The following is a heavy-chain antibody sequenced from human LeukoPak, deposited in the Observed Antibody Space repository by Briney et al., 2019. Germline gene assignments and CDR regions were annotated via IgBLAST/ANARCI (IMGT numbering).Heavy chain of an antibody. D-gene: IGHD5-12*01. V-gene: IGHV3-74*01. CDR1: GFSFSSYW. CDR2: ISTDGSST. J-gene: IGHJ4*02. Sequence: GGSLRLSCAASGFSFSSYWMHWVRQAPGKGLLWVSRISTDGSSTSYADSVKGRFTISGDNAKNTLYLQMNSLRAEDTAVYYCARDSGHDYYFDYWGQGTLVTVSS. CDR3: ARDSGHDYYFDY.